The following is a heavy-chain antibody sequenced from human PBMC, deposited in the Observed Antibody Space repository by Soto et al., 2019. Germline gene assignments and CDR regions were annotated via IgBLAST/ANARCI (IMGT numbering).Heavy chain of an antibody. CDR2: IYYRGRT. CDR1: GGSITSNY. V-gene: IGHV4-59*01. J-gene: IGHJ4*02. CDR3: ARGDPVKYYFDN. D-gene: IGHD4-17*01. Sequence: PSETLSLTCTVSGGSITSNYWMWLRQSPGKGLEWIGNIYYRGRTNYNPSLRSRVTISAGTSKNQFSLKLSSVTAGDTAVYYCARGDPVKYYFDNWGQGTLVTVSS.